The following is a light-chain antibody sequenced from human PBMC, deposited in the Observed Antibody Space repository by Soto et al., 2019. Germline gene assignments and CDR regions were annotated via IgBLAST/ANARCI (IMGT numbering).Light chain of an antibody. CDR2: DVS. CDR3: SSYGSSSTPYV. J-gene: IGLJ1*01. V-gene: IGLV2-14*03. Sequence: QSVLTQPASVSGSPGQSITISCTGTSSDVGRYKYVSWYQHHPGKAPKLMICDVSNRPSGVSNRFSGSKSGNTASLTISGLQAEDEADYYCSSYGSSSTPYVFGTGTKVTVL. CDR1: SSDVGRYKY.